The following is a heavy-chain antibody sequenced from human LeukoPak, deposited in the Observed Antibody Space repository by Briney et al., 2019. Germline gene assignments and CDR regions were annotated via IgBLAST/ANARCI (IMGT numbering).Heavy chain of an antibody. J-gene: IGHJ4*02. CDR1: GFTFSSYA. CDR2: ISYNGRGT. V-gene: IGHV3-64*01. D-gene: IGHD4-23*01. CDR3: AKDLRLSVGTSPFDY. Sequence: GGSLRLSCAVSGFTFSSYAMHWVRQAPGKGLEYVSAISYNGRGTHYAHSVKGRFTISRDNAKNSLYLQMNSLRADDTALYYCAKDLRLSVGTSPFDYWGQGTLVTVSS.